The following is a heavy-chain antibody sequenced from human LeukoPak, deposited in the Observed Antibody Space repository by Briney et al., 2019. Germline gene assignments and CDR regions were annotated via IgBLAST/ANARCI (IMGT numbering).Heavy chain of an antibody. CDR1: GYTFTYYG. Sequence: ASVKVSCKASGYTFTYYGISWVRQSPGQGLEWMGWISADNGNTNYAQKFQGRVTMTTDTATNTAYMELRSLRSDDTAVYYCARSGSVGSFGYMDVWGKGTTVTVSS. CDR2: ISADNGNT. V-gene: IGHV1-18*01. J-gene: IGHJ6*03. CDR3: ARSGSVGSFGYMDV. D-gene: IGHD1-26*01.